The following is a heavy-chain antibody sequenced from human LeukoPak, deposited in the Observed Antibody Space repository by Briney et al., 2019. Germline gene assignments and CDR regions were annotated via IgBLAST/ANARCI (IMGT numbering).Heavy chain of an antibody. CDR1: GFTFSSYG. CDR2: ISYDGSNK. J-gene: IGHJ6*04. V-gene: IGHV3-30*18. CDR3: AELGITMIGGV. D-gene: IGHD3-10*02. Sequence: HAGGSLRLSCAASGFTFSSYGMHWVRQAPGKGLEWVAVISYDGSNKYYADSVKGRFTISRDNAKNSLYLQMNSLRAEDTAVYYCAELGITMIGGVWGKGTTVTISS.